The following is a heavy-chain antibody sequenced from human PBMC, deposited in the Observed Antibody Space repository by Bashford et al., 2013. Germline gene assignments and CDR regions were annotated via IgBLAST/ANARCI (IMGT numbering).Heavy chain of an antibody. Sequence: VRQAPGKGLVWVSRINIDGSSINYVDSGKGRFTISRDNAKKTVFLQMNSLRVEDTAVYYCARVSVLGAQAADHWGQGTLVTVSS. V-gene: IGHV3-74*01. D-gene: IGHD3-10*01. CDR2: INIDGSSI. CDR3: ARVSVLGAQAADH. J-gene: IGHJ4*02.